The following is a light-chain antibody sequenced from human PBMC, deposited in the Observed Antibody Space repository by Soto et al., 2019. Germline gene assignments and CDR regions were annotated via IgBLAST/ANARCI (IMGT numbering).Light chain of an antibody. CDR3: QQYNTWLIT. J-gene: IGKJ5*01. Sequence: EIVMTQSPATLSVSPGERATLSCRASQSVSSNLAWYQQKPGQATRLLIYGASTRATGIPARFSGSGSGTEFTLTISSLQSEDFAVYYCQQYNTWLITFGQGTRLEI. CDR2: GAS. V-gene: IGKV3-15*01. CDR1: QSVSSN.